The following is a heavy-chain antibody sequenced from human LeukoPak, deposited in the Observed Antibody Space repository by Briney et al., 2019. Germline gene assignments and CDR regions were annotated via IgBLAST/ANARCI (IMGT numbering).Heavy chain of an antibody. Sequence: GESLKISCKASGYSFKHYWIAWVRQMPEKGLEFMGVIWPGDSQTRYSPSFQGQVTMSVDQSTSTAYLQWSSLKASDTAIYYCAKHYGDYGVEYFDYWGQGTLVTVSS. CDR3: AKHYGDYGVEYFDY. V-gene: IGHV5-51*01. CDR2: IWPGDSQT. J-gene: IGHJ4*02. D-gene: IGHD4-17*01. CDR1: GYSFKHYW.